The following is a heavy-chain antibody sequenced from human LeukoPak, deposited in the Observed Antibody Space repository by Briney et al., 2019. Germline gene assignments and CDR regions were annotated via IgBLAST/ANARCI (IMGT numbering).Heavy chain of an antibody. CDR2: ISWDGGST. CDR1: GFTFDDYT. D-gene: IGHD3-22*01. J-gene: IGHJ4*02. CDR3: AKDMKDSSGLAFTGFDY. V-gene: IGHV3-43*01. Sequence: GGSLRLSCAASGFTFDDYTMHWVRQAPGKGLEWVSLISWDGGSTYYADSVKGRFTISRDNSKNSLYLQMNSLRTEDTALYYCAKDMKDSSGLAFTGFDYWGQGTLVTASS.